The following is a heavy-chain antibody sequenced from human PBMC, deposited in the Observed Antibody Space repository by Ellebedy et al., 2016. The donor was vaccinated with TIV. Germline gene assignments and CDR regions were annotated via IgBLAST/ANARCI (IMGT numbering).Heavy chain of an antibody. J-gene: IGHJ1*01. D-gene: IGHD2-21*02. CDR1: GFSLKTSGVA. CDR2: IYWAGYT. Sequence: SGPTLVTPTPTLTLTCSFSGFSLKTSGVAVGWIRQPPGKALAWLALIYWAGYTRYNPSLKSRLFIPKDPSKNQVVLKMTNMDSVDTATYSCAHRPSIPGGGDCYSFWGQGTLVTVSS. CDR3: AHRPSIPGGGDCYSF. V-gene: IGHV2-5*02.